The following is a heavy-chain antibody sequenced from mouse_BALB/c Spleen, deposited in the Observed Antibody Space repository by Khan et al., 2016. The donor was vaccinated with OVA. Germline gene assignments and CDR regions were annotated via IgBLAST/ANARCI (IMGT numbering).Heavy chain of an antibody. D-gene: IGHD2-10*01. J-gene: IGHJ3*01. V-gene: IGHV5-9*02. Sequence: EVQLQESGGGLVKPGGSLKLSCEVSGFAFNSYDMSWVRQTPEKRLEWVATISSTGSYTYYPDSVKGRSTISRDTARNPLYLQMSSLRSEDTALYYCTRPSYYGNPWFTYWGQGTLVTVSA. CDR2: ISSTGSYT. CDR1: GFAFNSYD. CDR3: TRPSYYGNPWFTY.